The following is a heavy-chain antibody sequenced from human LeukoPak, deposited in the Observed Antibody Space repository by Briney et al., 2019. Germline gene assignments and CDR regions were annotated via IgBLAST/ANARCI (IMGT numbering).Heavy chain of an antibody. CDR2: IIPIFGTA. V-gene: IGHV1-69*13. J-gene: IGHJ4*02. Sequence: SVKVSCKASGGTFSSYAISWVRQAPGQGLEWMGGIIPIFGTANYAQKFQGRVTITADESTSTAYMELSSLRSEDTAVYYRARVPAWELAYYGGDCYYFDYWGQGTLVTVSS. D-gene: IGHD2-21*02. CDR1: GGTFSSYA. CDR3: ARVPAWELAYYGGDCYYFDY.